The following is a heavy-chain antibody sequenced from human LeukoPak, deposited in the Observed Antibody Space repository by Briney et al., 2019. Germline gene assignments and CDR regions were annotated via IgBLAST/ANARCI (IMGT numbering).Heavy chain of an antibody. Sequence: GGSLRLSCAVSGFTVTTNYMSWVRQAPGKGLEWVSIIHRDGSTYYADSVKGRFTTSRDNSKNTLYIQMNSLRAEDTAVYYCARDIPPTPDYWGQGTLVTVSS. CDR2: IHRDGST. J-gene: IGHJ4*02. CDR3: ARDIPPTPDY. V-gene: IGHV3-66*01. CDR1: GFTVTTNY. D-gene: IGHD2-21*01.